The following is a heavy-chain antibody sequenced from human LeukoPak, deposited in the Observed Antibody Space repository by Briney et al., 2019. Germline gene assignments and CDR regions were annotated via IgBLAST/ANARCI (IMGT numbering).Heavy chain of an antibody. CDR3: ARQGTSTRGGYWLDP. D-gene: IGHD3-10*01. V-gene: IGHV4-34*01. CDR1: GGSFSGYY. CDR2: INHSGST. Sequence: PSETLSLTCAVYGGSFSGYYWSWIRQPPGKGLEWIGEINHSGSTNYNPSLNSRVTISVDTSKNQFSLKLSSVTAADTAAYYCARQGTSTRGGYWLDPWGQGILVTVSS. J-gene: IGHJ5*02.